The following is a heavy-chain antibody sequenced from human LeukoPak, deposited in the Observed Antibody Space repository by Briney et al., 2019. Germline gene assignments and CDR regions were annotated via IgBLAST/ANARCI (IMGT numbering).Heavy chain of an antibody. CDR3: AKDSLYYYDSSGYRH. Sequence: PGGSLRLSCAASGFTFSGYSMNWVRQAPGKGLEWVSSISSSSSYIYYADSVKGRFTISRDNAKNSLYLQMNSLRAEDTAVYYCAKDSLYYYDSSGYRHWGQGTLVTVSS. V-gene: IGHV3-21*01. CDR2: ISSSSSYI. D-gene: IGHD3-22*01. CDR1: GFTFSGYS. J-gene: IGHJ4*02.